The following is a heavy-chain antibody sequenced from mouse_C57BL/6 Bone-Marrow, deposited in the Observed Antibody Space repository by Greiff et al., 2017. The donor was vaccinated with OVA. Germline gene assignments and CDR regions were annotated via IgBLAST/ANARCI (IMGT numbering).Heavy chain of an antibody. CDR2: IHPNSGST. J-gene: IGHJ2*01. CDR3: ARGDYYGSSYDFDY. D-gene: IGHD1-1*01. CDR1: GYTFTSYW. V-gene: IGHV1-64*01. Sequence: QVQLKEPGAELVKPGASVKLSCKASGYTFTSYWMHWVKQRPGQGLEWIGMIHPNSGSTNYNEKFKSKATLTVDKSSSTAYMQLSSLTSEDSAVYYCARGDYYGSSYDFDYWGQGTTLTVSS.